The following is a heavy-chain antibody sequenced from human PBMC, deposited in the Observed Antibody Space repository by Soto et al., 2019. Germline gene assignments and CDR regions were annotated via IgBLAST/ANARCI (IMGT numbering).Heavy chain of an antibody. CDR1: GYTFTSYA. Sequence: VKVSCKASGYTFTSYAMHWVRQAPGQRLEWMGWINAGNGNTKYPQKFQGRVTITRDTSASTAYMELSSLRSEDTAVYYCARGHYYGSGSSAYYYYYGMDVWGQGTTVTVSS. CDR2: INAGNGNT. J-gene: IGHJ6*02. CDR3: ARGHYYGSGSSAYYYYYGMDV. V-gene: IGHV1-3*01. D-gene: IGHD3-10*01.